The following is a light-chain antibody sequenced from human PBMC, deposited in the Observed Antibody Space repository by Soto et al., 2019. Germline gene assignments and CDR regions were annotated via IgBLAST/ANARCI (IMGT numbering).Light chain of an antibody. CDR1: QGVSTW. V-gene: IGKV1-12*01. CDR2: SAS. J-gene: IGKJ4*01. CDR3: QQSDSLPLT. Sequence: DIQMTQSPSSVSAFVGDRVTITCRASQGVSTWLAWYQQKPGRAPKRLIYSASILHSGVSSRFGGGGSGTAFTLTISSLQPEDSATYYCQQSDSLPLTFGGGTKVDI.